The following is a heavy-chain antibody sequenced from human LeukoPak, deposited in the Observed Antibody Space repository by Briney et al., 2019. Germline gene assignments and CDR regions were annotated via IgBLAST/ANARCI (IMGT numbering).Heavy chain of an antibody. CDR1: GGTFSSYA. Sequence: GASVKASCKASGGTFSSYAISWVRQAPGQGLEWMGGIIPIFGTANYAQKFQGRVTITADESTSTAYMELSSLRSEDTAVYYCARHEIGPRDGYNPREFDYWGQGTLVTVSS. CDR2: IIPIFGTA. D-gene: IGHD5-24*01. CDR3: ARHEIGPRDGYNPREFDY. V-gene: IGHV1-69*13. J-gene: IGHJ4*02.